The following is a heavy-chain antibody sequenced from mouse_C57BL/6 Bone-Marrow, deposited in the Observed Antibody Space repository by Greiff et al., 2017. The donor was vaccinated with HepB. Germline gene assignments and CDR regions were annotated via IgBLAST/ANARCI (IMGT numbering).Heavy chain of an antibody. CDR1: GFTFTDYY. J-gene: IGHJ3*01. CDR2: IRNKANGYTT. V-gene: IGHV7-3*01. Sequence: EVQRVESGGGLVQPGGSLSLSCAASGFTFTDYYMSWVRQPPGKALEWLGFIRNKANGYTTEYSASVKGRFTISRDNSQSILYLQMNALRAEDSATYYCARWNGGFAYWGQGTLVTVSA. CDR3: ARWNGGFAY.